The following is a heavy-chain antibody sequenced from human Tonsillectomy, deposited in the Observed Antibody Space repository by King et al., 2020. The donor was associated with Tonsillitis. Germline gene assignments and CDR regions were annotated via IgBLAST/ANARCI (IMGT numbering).Heavy chain of an antibody. D-gene: IGHD3-9*01. CDR1: GYSFSSSW. CDR3: ARHSESSPFEL. V-gene: IGHV5-51*01. Sequence: QLVQSGTEVKKPGESLKISCKGTGYSFSSSWIGWVSQMPGKGLEWMGIIYPGDSDIRYGPSFQGQVTISADKSVSTAYLQWSSLKASDTAMYYCARHSESSPFELWGQGTRVTVSS. J-gene: IGHJ4*02. CDR2: IYPGDSDI.